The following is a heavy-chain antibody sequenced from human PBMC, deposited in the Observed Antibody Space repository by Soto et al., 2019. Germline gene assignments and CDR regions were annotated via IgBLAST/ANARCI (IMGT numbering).Heavy chain of an antibody. J-gene: IGHJ4*02. CDR2: VSPNGQGI. V-gene: IGHV3-23*01. Sequence: GGSLRLSCAASGFTLGRYGMSWVRQAPGKGLEWVSAVSPNGQGIYYADSVRGRFTISRDFSKNTVFLHMDSLRAEDTAVYYCAKDRDYPRDYFHYWGQGTLVTSPQ. D-gene: IGHD3-10*01. CDR1: GFTLGRYG. CDR3: AKDRDYPRDYFHY.